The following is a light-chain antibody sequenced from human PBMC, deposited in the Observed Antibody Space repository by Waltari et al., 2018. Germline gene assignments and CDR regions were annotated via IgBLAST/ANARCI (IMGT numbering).Light chain of an antibody. CDR1: SLRTSY. V-gene: IGLV3-19*01. CDR2: GKE. CDR3: HSRKGSDNQVV. J-gene: IGLJ3*02. Sequence: SSELTQGPDVSVALGQTVKITCQGDSLRTSYASWYQVKPGQAPILVLFGKEKRPSGIPDRISGYNSGTTSSFTITGSQAEDEADYYCHSRKGSDNQVVFGGGNKLTVL.